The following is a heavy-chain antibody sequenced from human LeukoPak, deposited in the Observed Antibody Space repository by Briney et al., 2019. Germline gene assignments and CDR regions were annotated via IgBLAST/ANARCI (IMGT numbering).Heavy chain of an antibody. Sequence: SETLSLTCTVSGGSISSYYWSWIRQPPGKGLEWIGYIYYSGSTNYNPSLKSRVTISVDTSRNQFSLKLSSVTAADTAVYYCARVTRRRREISGSLPPYYYYGMDVWGQGTTVTVSS. CDR2: IYYSGST. J-gene: IGHJ6*02. D-gene: IGHD3-10*01. V-gene: IGHV4-59*01. CDR1: GGSISSYY. CDR3: ARVTRRRREISGSLPPYYYYGMDV.